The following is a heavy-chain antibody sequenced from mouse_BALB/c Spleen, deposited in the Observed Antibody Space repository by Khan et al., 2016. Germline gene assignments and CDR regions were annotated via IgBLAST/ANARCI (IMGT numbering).Heavy chain of an antibody. CDR2: ISYSGTT. Sequence: EVQLQESGPGLVRPSQSLSLTCTVTGYSITSDYAWNWIRQFPGKKLEWMGYISYSGTTSYNPSLKSRVSITRDTSKNQFFLQLTSVTTEDTATYYCARDYYGSSYFDYWGQGTTLTVSS. J-gene: IGHJ2*01. CDR1: GYSITSDYA. V-gene: IGHV3-2*02. D-gene: IGHD1-1*01. CDR3: ARDYYGSSYFDY.